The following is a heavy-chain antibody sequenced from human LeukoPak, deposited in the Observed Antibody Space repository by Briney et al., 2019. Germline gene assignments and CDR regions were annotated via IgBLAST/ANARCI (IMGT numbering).Heavy chain of an antibody. CDR2: TYYRSKWYN. Sequence: SQTLSLTCAISGDSVSSNSAAWNWIRQSPSRGLEWLGRTYYRSKWYNDYAVSVKSRITINPDTSKNQFTLQLNSVTPEDTAVYYCARETRDGYNPVSYYYMDVWGKGTTVTVSS. D-gene: IGHD5-24*01. CDR3: ARETRDGYNPVSYYYMDV. J-gene: IGHJ6*03. CDR1: GDSVSSNSAA. V-gene: IGHV6-1*01.